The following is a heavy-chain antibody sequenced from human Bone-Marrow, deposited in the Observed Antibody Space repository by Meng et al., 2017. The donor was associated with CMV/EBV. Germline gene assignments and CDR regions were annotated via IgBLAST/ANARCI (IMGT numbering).Heavy chain of an antibody. CDR2: SHHSGST. V-gene: IGHV4-59*01. CDR1: GGSTNVYY. J-gene: IGHJ4*02. Sequence: SETLSLTCSVSGGSTNVYYWSWIRQPPGKGLQWIGYSHHSGSTNYNPSLESRVIISVDTSKNQFSLRLTSVTAADTAVYYCARELIGDGSLAFDYWGQGALVTVSS. CDR3: ARELIGDGSLAFDY. D-gene: IGHD1-26*01.